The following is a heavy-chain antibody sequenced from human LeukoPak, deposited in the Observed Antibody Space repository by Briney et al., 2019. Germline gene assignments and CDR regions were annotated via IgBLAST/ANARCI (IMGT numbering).Heavy chain of an antibody. CDR3: ARDPPNPYYDSSRDYYYGMDV. J-gene: IGHJ6*02. D-gene: IGHD3-22*01. V-gene: IGHV3-30*04. CDR2: ISYDGSNK. Sequence: GGSLRLSCAASEFTFSSYAMHWVRQAPGKGLEWVAVISYDGSNKYYADSVKGRFTISRDNSKNTLYLQMNSLRAEDTAVYYCARDPPNPYYDSSRDYYYGMDVWGQGTTVTVSS. CDR1: EFTFSSYA.